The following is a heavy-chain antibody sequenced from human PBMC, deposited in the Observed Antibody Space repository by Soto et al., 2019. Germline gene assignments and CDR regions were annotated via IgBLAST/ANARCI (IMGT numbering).Heavy chain of an antibody. Sequence: QVQLVQSGAEVKKPGSSVKVSCKASGGTVSSYAISWVRQAPGQGLEWMGGIIPIFGTADYAQKFQGRVTSTPDEPTSTAYMELSSLRPEDTAVYYCARSGARPGDYYYGMDVWGQGTTVTVSS. D-gene: IGHD3-10*01. CDR1: GGTVSSYA. J-gene: IGHJ6*01. CDR3: ARSGARPGDYYYGMDV. V-gene: IGHV1-69*05. CDR2: IIPIFGTA.